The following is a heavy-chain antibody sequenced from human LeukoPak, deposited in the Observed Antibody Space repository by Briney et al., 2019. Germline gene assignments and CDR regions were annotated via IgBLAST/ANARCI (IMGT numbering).Heavy chain of an antibody. D-gene: IGHD2-2*01. CDR3: AREAVVVPAAYFDY. J-gene: IGHJ4*02. V-gene: IGHV1-2*02. Sequence: VSVKVSCKASGYTFTGYYMHWVRQAPGQGLEWMGWINPNSGGTNYAQKFQGRVTTTRDTSISTAYMELSRLRSDDTAVYYCAREAVVVPAAYFDYWGQGTLVTVSS. CDR1: GYTFTGYY. CDR2: INPNSGGT.